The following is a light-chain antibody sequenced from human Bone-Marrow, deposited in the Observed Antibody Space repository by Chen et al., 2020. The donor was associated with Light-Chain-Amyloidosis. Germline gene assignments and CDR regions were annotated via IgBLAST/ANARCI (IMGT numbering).Light chain of an antibody. CDR2: AAS. V-gene: IGKV1-39*01. CDR1: QTIISF. J-gene: IGKJ4*01. Sequence: DIQMTQSPSSLSASVGDRVTIACRASQTIISFLNWYQQKPGKAPKLLIYAASSLQSGVPSRFRGSGSGTDFTLTISSLQPEDVATYYCQQSSNIPLTFGGGTKVEIK. CDR3: QQSSNIPLT.